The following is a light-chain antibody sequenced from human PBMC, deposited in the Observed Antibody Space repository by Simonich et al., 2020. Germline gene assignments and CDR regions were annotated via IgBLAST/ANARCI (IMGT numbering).Light chain of an antibody. V-gene: IGLV2-14*01. J-gene: IGLJ2*01. CDR2: DVS. CDR3: SSYTSSSTVV. Sequence: QSGLTQPASVSGSPGQSITISCTGTSSDVGGYNYVSWYQQHPGKAPKLMIYDVSKRPSGVFNRFSGSKSGNTASLTISGLQAEDEADYYCSSYTSSSTVVFGGGTKLTVL. CDR1: SSDVGGYNY.